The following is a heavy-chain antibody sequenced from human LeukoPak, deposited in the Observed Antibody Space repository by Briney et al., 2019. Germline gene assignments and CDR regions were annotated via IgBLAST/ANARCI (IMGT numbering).Heavy chain of an antibody. Sequence: GRSLRLSCAASGFSFDDYAMHWVRQAPGKGLEWVSGISWNSGNIGYGDSVKGRFTISRDNTKNSLYLQMNSLRAEDTALYYCAEDVRYNYGNGPIDYWGQGTLVTVSS. D-gene: IGHD5-18*01. V-gene: IGHV3-9*01. CDR3: AEDVRYNYGNGPIDY. J-gene: IGHJ4*02. CDR1: GFSFDDYA. CDR2: ISWNSGNI.